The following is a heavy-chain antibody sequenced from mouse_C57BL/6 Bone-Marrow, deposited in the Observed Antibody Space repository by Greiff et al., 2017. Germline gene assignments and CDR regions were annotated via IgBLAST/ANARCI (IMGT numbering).Heavy chain of an antibody. CDR3: ARGGDLDY. J-gene: IGHJ2*01. V-gene: IGHV14-3*01. Sequence: VQLQQSVAELVRPGASVKLSCTASGFNFKNYYMHWVKQRPEQGLEWIGRIDPADGNTNYAPKFQGKATITADTSSNTAYLQLSSLTSEDTAIYYCARGGDLDYGGRGTTLTLSS. CDR2: IDPADGNT. CDR1: GFNFKNYY.